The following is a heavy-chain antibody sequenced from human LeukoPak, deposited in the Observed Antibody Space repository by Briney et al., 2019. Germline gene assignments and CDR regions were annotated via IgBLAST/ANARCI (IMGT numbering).Heavy chain of an antibody. CDR3: ARDQYDTWSRRGNFDS. Sequence: GGSLRLSCAASGFSFSTYSFSWVRQAPGKGLEWVANIKLDGSEKNYVDSVKGRFTISRDNTKNSLYLQMNSLRAEDTAVFYCARDQYDTWSRRGNFDSWGQGTLVIVSS. V-gene: IGHV3-7*03. D-gene: IGHD3-3*01. CDR2: IKLDGSEK. CDR1: GFSFSTYS. J-gene: IGHJ4*02.